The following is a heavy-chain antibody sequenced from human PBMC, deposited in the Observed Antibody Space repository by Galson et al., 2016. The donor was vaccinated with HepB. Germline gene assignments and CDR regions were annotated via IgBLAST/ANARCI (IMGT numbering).Heavy chain of an antibody. Sequence: SVKVSCKASGYNFRDYYVHWVRQAPAQGLEWMAVTNPSGGATVYAQKFQDRVTVTRHTATSTVYMELSSVSSDDTAVYYCARANVVFDEQVYFFDFWGQGALVTVSS. V-gene: IGHV1-46*01. J-gene: IGHJ4*02. D-gene: IGHD3-9*01. CDR1: GYNFRDYY. CDR3: ARANVVFDEQVYFFDF. CDR2: TNPSGGAT.